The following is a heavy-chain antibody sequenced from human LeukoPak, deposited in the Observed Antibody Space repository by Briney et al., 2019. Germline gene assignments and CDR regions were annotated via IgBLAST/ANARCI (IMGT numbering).Heavy chain of an antibody. CDR1: GDSVSSIGYY. J-gene: IGHJ4*02. Sequence: PSETLSLTCAVSGDSVSSIGYYWTWIRQLPGKGLEWIGYIYHSGNTQYNPSLKSRLTISVDTSKNEFSLKLGSVTAADTAVYYCARDRGSGLRYFDYWGQGTLVTVSS. D-gene: IGHD3-22*01. CDR2: IYHSGNT. CDR3: ARDRGSGLRYFDY. V-gene: IGHV4-31*11.